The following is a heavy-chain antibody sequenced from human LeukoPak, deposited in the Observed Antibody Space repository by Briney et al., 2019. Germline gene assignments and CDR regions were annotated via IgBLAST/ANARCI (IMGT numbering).Heavy chain of an antibody. V-gene: IGHV1-2*02. CDR2: INPNSGGT. D-gene: IGHD2-2*01. CDR3: ARAISTPDMWYRPAAIRTHAFDI. CDR1: GYTFTGYY. Sequence: ASVKVSCKASGYTFTGYYMHWVRQAPGQGLEWMGWINPNSGGTNYAQKFQGRVTMTRDTSISTAYMELSRLRSDDTAVYYCARAISTPDMWYRPAAIRTHAFDIRGQGTMVTVSS. J-gene: IGHJ3*02.